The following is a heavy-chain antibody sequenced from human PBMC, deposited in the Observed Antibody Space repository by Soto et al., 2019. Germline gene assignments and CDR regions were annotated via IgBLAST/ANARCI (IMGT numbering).Heavy chain of an antibody. CDR3: AREVRAARLYPKTYYYYYGMDV. CDR2: TYYRSKWYN. V-gene: IGHV6-1*01. Sequence: PSQTLSLTCAISGDSVSSNSAAWNWIRRSPSRGLEWLGRTYYRSKWYNDYAVSVKSRITINPDTSKNQFSLQLNSVTPEDTAVYYCAREVRAARLYPKTYYYYYGMDVWGQGTTVTVSS. CDR1: GDSVSSNSAA. D-gene: IGHD6-6*01. J-gene: IGHJ6*02.